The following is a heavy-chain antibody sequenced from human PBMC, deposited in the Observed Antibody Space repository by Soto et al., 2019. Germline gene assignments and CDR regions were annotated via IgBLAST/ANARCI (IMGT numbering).Heavy chain of an antibody. D-gene: IGHD6-19*01. CDR3: AREGEQSYYCYYRMDV. CDR2: ISAYNGNT. J-gene: IGHJ6*02. Sequence: ASVKVSCKASGYTFTSYGISWVRQAPGQGLEWMGWISAYNGNTNYAQKLQGRVTMTTDTSTSTAYMELRRLRSDDTAVYYCAREGEQSYYCYYRMDVWGQGTTVTVSS. CDR1: GYTFTSYG. V-gene: IGHV1-18*04.